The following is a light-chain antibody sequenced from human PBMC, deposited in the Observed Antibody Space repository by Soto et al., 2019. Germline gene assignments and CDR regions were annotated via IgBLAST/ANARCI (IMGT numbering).Light chain of an antibody. Sequence: QSVLTQPPSASGTPGQRVIISCSGSSSNLGSNSGNWYQQLPGTAPRLLIYNTYQRPLGVPDRFSGSKSGTSASLAISGLQSEDEGDYFRAAWDDSLNGPVFGGGTKLTVL. V-gene: IGLV1-44*01. CDR3: AAWDDSLNGPV. J-gene: IGLJ3*02. CDR1: SSNLGSNS. CDR2: NTY.